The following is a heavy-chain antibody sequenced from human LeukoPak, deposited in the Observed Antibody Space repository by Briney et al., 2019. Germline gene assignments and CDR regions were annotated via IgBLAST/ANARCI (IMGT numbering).Heavy chain of an antibody. J-gene: IGHJ1*01. CDR2: ISYDGSNK. CDR1: GFTFSSYA. V-gene: IGHV3-30-3*01. D-gene: IGHD2-2*01. CDR3: AKDSTPKYCSSTSCSTRYFQH. Sequence: PGGSLRLSCAASGFTFSSYAMHWVRQAPGKGLEWVAVISYDGSNKYYADSVKGRFIISRDNSKNTLYLQMNSLRAEDTAVYYCAKDSTPKYCSSTSCSTRYFQHWGQGTLVTVSS.